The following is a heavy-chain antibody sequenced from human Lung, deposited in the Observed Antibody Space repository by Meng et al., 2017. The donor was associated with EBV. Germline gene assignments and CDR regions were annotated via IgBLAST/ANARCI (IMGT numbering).Heavy chain of an antibody. CDR1: GYTFTNYY. CDR3: ARASRVLGGFDY. J-gene: IGHJ4*02. V-gene: IGHV1-46*01. Sequence: QVQVVQVGAGWKKPAASLKVSCKASGYTFTNYYMHWVRQAPGQGLEWMGIINTSVGYTSHAQKFQGRVTMTRDTSTSTVHMEVSSLRSADTAVYYCARASRVLGGFDYWGQGTLVTVSS. D-gene: IGHD3-16*01. CDR2: INTSVGYT.